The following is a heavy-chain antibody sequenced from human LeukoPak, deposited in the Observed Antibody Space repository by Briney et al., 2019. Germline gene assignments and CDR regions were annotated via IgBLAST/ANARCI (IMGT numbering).Heavy chain of an antibody. CDR2: IYYSGST. CDR1: GGSISSGGYY. CDR3: ASHSSSWHDTRFDY. D-gene: IGHD6-13*01. Sequence: SQTLSLTCIVSGGSISSGGYYWSWIRQHPGKGLEWIGYIYYSGSTYYNPSLKSRVTISVDTSKNQFSLKLSSVTAADTAVYYCASHSSSWHDTRFDYWGQGTLVTVSS. V-gene: IGHV4-31*03. J-gene: IGHJ4*02.